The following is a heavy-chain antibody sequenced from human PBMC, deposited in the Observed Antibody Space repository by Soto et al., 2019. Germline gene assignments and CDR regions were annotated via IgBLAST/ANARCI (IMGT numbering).Heavy chain of an antibody. CDR1: GFSLTTSGVG. Sequence: QITLNESGPTQVKPRQTLTLTCTFSGFSLTTSGVGVGWIRQSPGKAPEWLALIYWDDYKRDSPSLKSRLTITKYTAKYQVVLTMADLDPADTATYYCAHRVLRTVFGLVTTTAIYFDFWGQGTPVAVSS. CDR2: IYWDDYK. D-gene: IGHD3-3*01. V-gene: IGHV2-5*02. CDR3: AHRVLRTVFGLVTTTAIYFDF. J-gene: IGHJ4*02.